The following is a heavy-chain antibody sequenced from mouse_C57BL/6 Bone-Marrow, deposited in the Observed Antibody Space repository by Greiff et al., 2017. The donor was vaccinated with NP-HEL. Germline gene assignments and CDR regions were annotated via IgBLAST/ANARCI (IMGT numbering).Heavy chain of an antibody. CDR3: ARSSRYYGSSFDY. J-gene: IGHJ2*01. Sequence: EVQLQQSGPGLAKPSQTLSLTCSVTGSCIPSDYWNWIRKFPGNKLEYMGYISYSGSTYYNPSLKSRISITRDTSKNQYYLQLNSVTTEDTATYYGARSSRYYGSSFDYWGQGTTRTVSS. CDR1: GSCIPSDY. CDR2: ISYSGST. D-gene: IGHD1-1*01. V-gene: IGHV3-8*01.